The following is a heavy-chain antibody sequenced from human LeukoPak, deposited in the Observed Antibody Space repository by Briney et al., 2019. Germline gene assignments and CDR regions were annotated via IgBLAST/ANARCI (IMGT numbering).Heavy chain of an antibody. D-gene: IGHD3-10*01. V-gene: IGHV3-11*01. Sequence: GGSLRLSCAASGFTFSDYYMSWIRQAPGKGLEWVSYISSSGSTIYYADSVKGRFTISRDNAKNSLYLQMNSLRAEDTAVYYCAKEPRITMVRGVPDGYWGQGTLVTVSS. CDR3: AKEPRITMVRGVPDGY. CDR2: ISSSGSTI. CDR1: GFTFSDYY. J-gene: IGHJ4*02.